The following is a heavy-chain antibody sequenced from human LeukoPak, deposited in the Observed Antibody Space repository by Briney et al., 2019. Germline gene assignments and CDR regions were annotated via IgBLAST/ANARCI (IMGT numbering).Heavy chain of an antibody. D-gene: IGHD2-15*01. CDR3: ARDSSQVAHVFDY. V-gene: IGHV4-34*01. Sequence: SETLSLTCAVYGGSFSGYYWSWIRQPPGKGLEWIGEINHSGSTNYNPSLKSRVTISVDTSKNQFSLKLSSVTAADTAVYYCARDSSQVAHVFDYWGQGTLVTVSS. CDR2: INHSGST. J-gene: IGHJ4*02. CDR1: GGSFSGYY.